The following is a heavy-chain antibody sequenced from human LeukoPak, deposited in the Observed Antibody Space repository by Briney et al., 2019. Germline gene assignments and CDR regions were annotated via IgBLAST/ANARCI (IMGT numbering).Heavy chain of an antibody. Sequence: ASVKVSCKASGGTFSSYAISWVRQAPGQGLEWMGRIIPILGIANYAQKFQGRVTITADKSTGTAYMELSSLRSEDTAVYYCARSPRYSYGLETPYYYGMDVWGQGTTVTVSS. CDR2: IIPILGIA. CDR1: GGTFSSYA. D-gene: IGHD5-18*01. J-gene: IGHJ6*02. CDR3: ARSPRYSYGLETPYYYGMDV. V-gene: IGHV1-69*04.